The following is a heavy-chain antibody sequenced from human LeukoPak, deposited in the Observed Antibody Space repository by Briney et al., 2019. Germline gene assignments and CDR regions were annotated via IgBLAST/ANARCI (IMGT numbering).Heavy chain of an antibody. CDR2: ISGSGGNT. Sequence: GGTLRLSCAASGFTFSSYGMRWVRQAPAKGLEWVSAISGSGGNTYYADSVKGRFTISRDNSKNTLYLQMNSLRAEDTAVYYCATLWFGGTASDYWGQGTLVTVSS. D-gene: IGHD3-10*01. J-gene: IGHJ4*02. CDR3: ATLWFGGTASDY. V-gene: IGHV3-23*01. CDR1: GFTFSSYG.